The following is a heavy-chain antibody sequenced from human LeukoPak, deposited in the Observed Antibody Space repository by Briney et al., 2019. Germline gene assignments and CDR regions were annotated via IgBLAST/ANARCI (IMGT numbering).Heavy chain of an antibody. CDR1: GFTLRRYW. Sequence: GGSLRLSCAASGFTLRRYWMSWVRQAPGKGLEWVANIKQDGSEKYYVDSVKGRFAISRDNAKNSLFLQMGRLRVEDTAVYYCARESTAGYNSSWYGFRNWGQGTLVSVSS. CDR2: IKQDGSEK. D-gene: IGHD6-13*01. J-gene: IGHJ1*01. V-gene: IGHV3-7*01. CDR3: ARESTAGYNSSWYGFRN.